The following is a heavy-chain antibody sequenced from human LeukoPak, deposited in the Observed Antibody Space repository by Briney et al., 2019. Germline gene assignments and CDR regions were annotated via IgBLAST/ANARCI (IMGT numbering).Heavy chain of an antibody. CDR1: GYTFTSYY. Sequence: ASVKVSCKASGYTFTSYYMHWVRQAPGQGLEWMGGIIPIFGTANYAQKFQGRVTITADESTSTAYMELSSLRSEDTAVYYCARAMGYGGNLDYWGQGTLVTVSS. J-gene: IGHJ4*02. CDR3: ARAMGYGGNLDY. D-gene: IGHD4-23*01. V-gene: IGHV1-69*13. CDR2: IIPIFGTA.